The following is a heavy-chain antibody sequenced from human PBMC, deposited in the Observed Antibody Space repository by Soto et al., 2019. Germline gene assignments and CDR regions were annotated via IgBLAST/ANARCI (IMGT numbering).Heavy chain of an antibody. CDR2: IGTAGDT. V-gene: IGHV3-13*01. Sequence: GGSLRLSCAASGFTFSSYDMHWVRQATGKGLEWVSAIGTAGDTYYPGSVKGRFTISRENAKNSLYLQMNGLRAGDTAVYYCARETYDSSGPGYYGLDVWGQGTTVTVSS. J-gene: IGHJ6*02. D-gene: IGHD3-22*01. CDR3: ARETYDSSGPGYYGLDV. CDR1: GFTFSSYD.